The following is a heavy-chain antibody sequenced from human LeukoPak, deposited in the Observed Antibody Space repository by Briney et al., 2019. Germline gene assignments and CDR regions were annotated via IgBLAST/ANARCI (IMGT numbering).Heavy chain of an antibody. D-gene: IGHD4-11*01. V-gene: IGHV1-2*02. CDR3: ARGEDRSNYFYWFDP. Sequence: ASVKVSCKASGYTFTGYYMHWVRQAPGQGLEWMGWINPNSGGTNYAQKFQGRVTVTRDTSISTAYMELSRLRSEDTAVYYCARGEDRSNYFYWFDPWGQGTLVTVSS. CDR1: GYTFTGYY. CDR2: INPNSGGT. J-gene: IGHJ5*02.